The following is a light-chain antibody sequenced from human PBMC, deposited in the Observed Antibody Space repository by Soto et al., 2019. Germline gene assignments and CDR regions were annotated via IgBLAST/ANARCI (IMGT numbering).Light chain of an antibody. CDR1: QSISSW. J-gene: IGKJ3*01. CDR2: KAS. V-gene: IGKV1-5*03. CDR3: QQYQTYPLT. Sequence: DIQMTQSPSTLSASVGDRVTITCRASQSISSWLAWYQQKPGKAPKLLIYKASSLESGVPSRFSGSRSGTEFTLTISSLQPDDFATYYCQQYQTYPLTFGPGTRVDIK.